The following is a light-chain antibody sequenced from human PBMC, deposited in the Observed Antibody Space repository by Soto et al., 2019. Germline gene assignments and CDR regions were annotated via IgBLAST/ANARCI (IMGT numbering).Light chain of an antibody. V-gene: IGLV3-21*02. CDR2: DDS. Sequence: SYELTQPPSVSVAPGQTARITCGGDNIGSDSAHWYQQKPGQAPLLVVYDDSDRPSGIPERFSGFSYGNTATLTISRVEAGDEADYYCQVWDGSSDHYVFGTGTKVTVL. J-gene: IGLJ1*01. CDR1: NIGSDS. CDR3: QVWDGSSDHYV.